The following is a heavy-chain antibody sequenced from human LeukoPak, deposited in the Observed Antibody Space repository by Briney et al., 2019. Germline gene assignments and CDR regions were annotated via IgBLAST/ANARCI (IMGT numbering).Heavy chain of an antibody. V-gene: IGHV1-18*04. CDR2: ISAYNGNT. J-gene: IGHJ4*02. CDR1: GSAFTSYG. D-gene: IGHD2-2*01. Sequence: TSVKLSCTASGSAFTSYGISGVRHAPGQGLGWMGWISAYNGNTNYAQKLQGRVTMTTDTSTSTAYMELRSLRSDDTAVYYCAREGTTPYYFDYWGQGTLVTVSS. CDR3: AREGTTPYYFDY.